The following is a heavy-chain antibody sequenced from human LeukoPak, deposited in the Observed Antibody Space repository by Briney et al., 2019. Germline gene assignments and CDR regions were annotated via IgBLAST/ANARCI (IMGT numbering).Heavy chain of an antibody. CDR2: INHSGST. CDR1: GGSFSGYY. CDR3: ARGQVFGLAAANDY. Sequence: SETLSLTCAVYGGSFSGYYWSWIRQPPGKGLEWIGEINHSGSTNYNPSHKSRVTISVDTSKNQFSLKLSSVTAADTAVYYCARGQVFGLAAANDYWGQGTLVTVSS. D-gene: IGHD6-13*01. J-gene: IGHJ4*02. V-gene: IGHV4-34*01.